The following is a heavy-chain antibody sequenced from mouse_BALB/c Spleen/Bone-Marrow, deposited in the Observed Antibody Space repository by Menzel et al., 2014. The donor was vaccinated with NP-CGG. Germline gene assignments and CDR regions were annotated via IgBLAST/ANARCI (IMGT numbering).Heavy chain of an antibody. CDR3: ARGNGFAY. V-gene: IGHV5-12-2*01. J-gene: IGHJ3*01. Sequence: EVKLVESGGGLVQPGGSLKFSCAASGFTSSSYTMSWVRQTPEKRLDWVAYISNGGGSTDYPDTVKGRFTISRDNAKNTLYLQMSSLKSEDTAMYYCARGNGFAYWGQGTLVTVSA. CDR2: ISNGGGST. CDR1: GFTSSSYT.